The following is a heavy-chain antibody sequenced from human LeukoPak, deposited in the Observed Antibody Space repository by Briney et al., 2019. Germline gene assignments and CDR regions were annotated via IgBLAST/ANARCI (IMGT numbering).Heavy chain of an antibody. V-gene: IGHV1-2*02. CDR1: GYTFTGYY. D-gene: IGHD4-11*01. J-gene: IGHJ6*03. CDR2: INPNSGGT. Sequence: GASVKVSCKASGYTFTGYYMHWVRQAPGQGLEWMGWINPNSGGTNYAQKFQGRVTMTRDTSISTAYMELSRLRSDDTAVYYCARTASNYVWYYYYYYMDVWGKGTTVTVSS. CDR3: ARTASNYVWYYYYYYMDV.